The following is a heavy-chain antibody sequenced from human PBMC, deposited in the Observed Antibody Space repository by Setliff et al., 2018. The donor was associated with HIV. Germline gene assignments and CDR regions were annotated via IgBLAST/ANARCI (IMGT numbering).Heavy chain of an antibody. D-gene: IGHD6-19*01. CDR2: IYYDGRT. J-gene: IGHJ3*02. V-gene: IGHV4-39*07. CDR3: TRQSPVAGSGAFDI. Sequence: SETLSLTCTVSGGSIRTGAYYWGWIRQPPGKGLEWIGSIYYDGRTFYNPSLKSRITISLETSRNQFSLRVTSVTATDTAVYYCTRQSPVAGSGAFDIWGQGTMVTVSS. CDR1: GGSIRTGAYY.